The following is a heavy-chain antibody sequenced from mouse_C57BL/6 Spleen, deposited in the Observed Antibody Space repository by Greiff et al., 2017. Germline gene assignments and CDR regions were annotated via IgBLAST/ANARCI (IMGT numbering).Heavy chain of an antibody. CDR1: GYTFTSYW. CDR2: IDPSDSYT. J-gene: IGHJ4*01. D-gene: IGHD1-1*01. Sequence: QVQLKQPGAELVKPGASVKLSCKASGYTFTSYWMQWVKQRPGQGLEWIGEIDPSDSYTNYNQKFKGKATLTVDTSSSTAYMQLSSLTSEDSAVYDCARSHHYYGNAMDYWGQGTSVTVSS. V-gene: IGHV1-50*01. CDR3: ARSHHYYGNAMDY.